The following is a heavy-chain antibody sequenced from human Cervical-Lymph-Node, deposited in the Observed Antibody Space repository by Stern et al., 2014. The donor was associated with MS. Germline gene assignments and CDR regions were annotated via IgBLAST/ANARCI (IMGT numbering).Heavy chain of an antibody. CDR2: ISPGGSYT. V-gene: IGHV5-51*01. Sequence: EEQLVESGAEVKKPGESLKISCKGSGYSFTSYWIGWVRPMPGKGLEWMGIISPGGSYTTYRPSFQGQVTISADKSISTAYLQWSSLKASDTAMYYCARRPYSSSPLRFDYWGQGTLVTVSS. D-gene: IGHD6-13*01. CDR1: GYSFTSYW. CDR3: ARRPYSSSPLRFDY. J-gene: IGHJ4*02.